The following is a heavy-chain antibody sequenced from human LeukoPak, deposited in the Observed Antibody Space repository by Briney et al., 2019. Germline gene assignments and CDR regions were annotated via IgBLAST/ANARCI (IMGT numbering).Heavy chain of an antibody. J-gene: IGHJ4*02. Sequence: SETLSLTCTVSDGSLSSYYWCWIRQPAGKGLEWIGRIYTSGSTSYNPSLKSRVTMSVDTSKKQFSLKLSSVTAADTAVYYCARDTISGHFDYWGQGTLVTVSS. V-gene: IGHV4-4*07. CDR3: ARDTISGHFDY. CDR2: IYTSGST. D-gene: IGHD6-25*01. CDR1: DGSLSSYY.